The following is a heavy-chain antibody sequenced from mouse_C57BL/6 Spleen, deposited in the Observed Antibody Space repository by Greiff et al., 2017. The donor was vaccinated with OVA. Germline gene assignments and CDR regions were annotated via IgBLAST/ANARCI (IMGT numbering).Heavy chain of an antibody. CDR2: INPNNGGT. J-gene: IGHJ4*01. D-gene: IGHD2-3*01. V-gene: IGHV1-18*01. CDR3: ARNDGYYSDYAMDY. CDR1: GYTFTDYN. Sequence: EVQVVESGPELVKPGASVKIPCKASGYTFTDYNMDWVKQSHGKSLEWIGDINPNNGGTIYNQKFKGKATLTVDKSSSTAYMELRSLTSEDTAVYYCARNDGYYSDYAMDYWGQGTSVTVSS.